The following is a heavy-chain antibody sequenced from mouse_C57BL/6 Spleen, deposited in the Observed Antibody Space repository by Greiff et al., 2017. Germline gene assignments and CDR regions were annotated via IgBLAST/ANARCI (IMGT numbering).Heavy chain of an antibody. CDR3: AGAMDY. CDR1: GFTFSSYA. CDR2: ISDGGSYT. Sequence: EVKLVESGGGLVKPGGSLKLSCAASGFTFSSYAMSWVRQTPEKRLEWVATISDGGSYTYYPDNVKGRFTISRDNAKNNLYLQMSHLKSEDTAMXYCAGAMDYWGQGTSVTVSS. J-gene: IGHJ4*01. V-gene: IGHV5-4*03.